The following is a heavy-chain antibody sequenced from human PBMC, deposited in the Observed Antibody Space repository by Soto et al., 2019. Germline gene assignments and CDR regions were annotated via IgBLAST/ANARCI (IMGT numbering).Heavy chain of an antibody. CDR1: GFTFSSYG. J-gene: IGHJ4*02. Sequence: QVQLVESGGGVVQPGRSLRLSCAASGFTFSSYGMHWVRQAPGKGLEWVAAISHDGSNKYYADSVKGRLTISRDNSKNTLFLQVDSLRPEGTAVYYCGAGVGGWYCDYGGQGTLVTVSS. CDR2: ISHDGSNK. V-gene: IGHV3-30*03. D-gene: IGHD6-19*01. CDR3: GAGVGGWYCDY.